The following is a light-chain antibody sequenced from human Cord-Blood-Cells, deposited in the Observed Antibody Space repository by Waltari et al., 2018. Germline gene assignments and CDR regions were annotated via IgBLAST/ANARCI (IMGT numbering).Light chain of an antibody. CDR2: AAS. CDR3: QQLNSYPPVT. V-gene: IGKV1-9*01. Sequence: DIQLTQSPSFLSASVGDRVTITCRASQGISSYLAWYQQKPGKAPKLLIYAASTLQSGVPLRFSGSGSGTEFTLTISSLQPEDFATYYCQQLNSYPPVTFGPGTKVDIK. J-gene: IGKJ3*01. CDR1: QGISSY.